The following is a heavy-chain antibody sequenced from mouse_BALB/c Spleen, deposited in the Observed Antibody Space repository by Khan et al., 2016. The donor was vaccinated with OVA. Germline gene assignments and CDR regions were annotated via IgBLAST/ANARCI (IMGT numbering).Heavy chain of an antibody. CDR3: ARRGYDYGRGALFAY. V-gene: IGHV2-2*02. CDR2: IWSAGST. J-gene: IGHJ3*01. D-gene: IGHD2-4*01. Sequence: QVQLKQSGPGLVAPSQSLSITCTVSGFSLDKYSVHWIRQSPGKGLEWLGVIWSAGSTDYNAAFMSRLTINKDNSRSQVFFKVNSLQPNDTAIYCCARRGYDYGRGALFAYWGQGTLVTVSA. CDR1: GFSLDKYS.